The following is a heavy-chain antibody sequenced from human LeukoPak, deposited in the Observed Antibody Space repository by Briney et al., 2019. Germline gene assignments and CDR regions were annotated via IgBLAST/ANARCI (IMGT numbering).Heavy chain of an antibody. CDR1: GFTFSSYA. Sequence: GGSLRLSCAASGFTFSSYAMSWVRQAPGKGLEWVANIKQDGSEKQYVDSVKGRFAISRDNAKKSLYLQINTLRAEDTAVYYCVRGPHIAATSYWGQGTLVTVSS. CDR3: VRGPHIAATSY. D-gene: IGHD6-25*01. J-gene: IGHJ4*02. V-gene: IGHV3-7*03. CDR2: IKQDGSEK.